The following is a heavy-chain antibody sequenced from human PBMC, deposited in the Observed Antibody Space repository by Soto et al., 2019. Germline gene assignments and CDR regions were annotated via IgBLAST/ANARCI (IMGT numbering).Heavy chain of an antibody. CDR2: INPNSGNT. J-gene: IGHJ4*02. Sequence: GASVKVSCKASGYTFTSYDINWVRQAAGQGLEWMGWINPNSGNTGYAQKFQGRVTMTRDTSITTAYMELSSLRSDDTAVYYCARDGVATVDFDSWGQGTLVTVSS. V-gene: IGHV1-8*01. D-gene: IGHD3-3*01. CDR3: ARDGVATVDFDS. CDR1: GYTFTSYD.